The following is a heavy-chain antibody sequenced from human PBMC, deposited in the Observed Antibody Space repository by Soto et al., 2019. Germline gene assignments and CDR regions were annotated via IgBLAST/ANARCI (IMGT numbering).Heavy chain of an antibody. CDR3: TRDLNGGNPFNY. CDR1: GYTLRHYV. Sequence: QVQLVQSGAEVKKPGASVRVSCKPSGYTLRHYVIHWVRQAAGQSFVWLAWIDPGSGRATYSQKVQGTIIVTRDNSATTFYMDLTSLSSEDTVGYFCTRDLNGGNPFNYWGQGALFIVSS. D-gene: IGHD2-8*01. V-gene: IGHV1-3*01. J-gene: IGHJ4*02. CDR2: IDPGSGRA.